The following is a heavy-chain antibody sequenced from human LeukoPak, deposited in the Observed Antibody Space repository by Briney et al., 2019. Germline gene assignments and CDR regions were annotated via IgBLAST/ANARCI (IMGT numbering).Heavy chain of an antibody. CDR2: INPNSGGT. CDR1: GYTFTGYY. CDR3: ARETSRTCYYMDV. Sequence: ASVKVSCKASGYTFTGYYMHRVRQAPGQGLEGMGRINPNSGGTNYAQKFQGRVTMTKDTSISTAYMELSRLRSDDTAVYYCARETSRTCYYMDVWGKGTTVTVSS. D-gene: IGHD2-2*01. V-gene: IGHV1-2*06. J-gene: IGHJ6*03.